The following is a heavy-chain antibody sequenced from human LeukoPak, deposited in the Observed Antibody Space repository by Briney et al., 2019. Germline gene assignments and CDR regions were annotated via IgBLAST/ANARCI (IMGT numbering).Heavy chain of an antibody. CDR2: ISYDGTNK. J-gene: IGHJ6*02. CDR3: ARNKIPADRYYYYGMDV. CDR1: GFTFTSYT. V-gene: IGHV3-30-3*01. D-gene: IGHD1/OR15-1a*01. Sequence: TGRSLRLSCVASGFTFTSYTMHWVRQAPGKGLEWVAVISYDGTNKYYADSVKGRMTISRDNSKNTLFLQMNSLRGEDTALYYCARNKIPADRYYYYGMDVWGQGTTVTVSS.